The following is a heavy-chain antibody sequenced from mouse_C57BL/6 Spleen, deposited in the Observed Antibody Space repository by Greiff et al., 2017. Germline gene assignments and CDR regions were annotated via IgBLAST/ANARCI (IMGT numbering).Heavy chain of an antibody. Sequence: EVQLQESGPGLVKPSQSLSLTCSVTGYSITSGYYWNWIRQFPGNKLEWMGYISYDGSNNYNPSLKNRISITRDTSKNQFFLKLNSVTTEDTATYYCARNRVVATYWYFDVWGTGTTVTVSS. V-gene: IGHV3-6*01. CDR1: GYSITSGYY. CDR3: ARNRVVATYWYFDV. D-gene: IGHD1-1*01. J-gene: IGHJ1*03. CDR2: ISYDGSN.